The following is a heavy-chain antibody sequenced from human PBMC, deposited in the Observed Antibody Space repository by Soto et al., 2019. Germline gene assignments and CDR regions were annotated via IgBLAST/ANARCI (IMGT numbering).Heavy chain of an antibody. Sequence: SETLSLTCTVSGGSVSSGSYYWIWIRHPPGKGLEWIGYIYYSGSTNYNPSLKSRVTISVDTSKNQFSLKLSSVTAADTAVYYCASRYYYGSGSYYTQFDYWGQGTLVTVSS. CDR2: IYYSGST. CDR3: ASRYYYGSGSYYTQFDY. J-gene: IGHJ4*02. CDR1: GGSVSSGSYY. D-gene: IGHD3-10*01. V-gene: IGHV4-61*01.